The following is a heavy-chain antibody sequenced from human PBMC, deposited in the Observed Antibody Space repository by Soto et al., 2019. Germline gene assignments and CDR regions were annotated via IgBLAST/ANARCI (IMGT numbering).Heavy chain of an antibody. Sequence: SETLSLTCTVSGGSISSGGYYWSWIRQHPGKGLEWIGYIHYSGSTYYNPSLKSRVTISVDTSKNQFSLKLSSVTAADTAVYYCARDLDCTNGVRYRGSFDYRCQAPLLTVSS. CDR2: IHYSGST. CDR3: ARDLDCTNGVRYRGSFDY. CDR1: GGSISSGGYY. D-gene: IGHD2-8*01. J-gene: IGHJ4*02. V-gene: IGHV4-31*03.